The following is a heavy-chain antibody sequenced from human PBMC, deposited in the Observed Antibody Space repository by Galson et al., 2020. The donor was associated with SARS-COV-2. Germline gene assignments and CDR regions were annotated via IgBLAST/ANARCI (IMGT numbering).Heavy chain of an antibody. D-gene: IGHD5-18*01. J-gene: IGHJ3*02. Sequence: ASVKVSCKASGYTSTGYYMHWVRQAPGQGLEWTGWINPNSGGTNYAQKFQGRVTMTRDTSISIAYMELSRLRSDDTAVYYCARDGTAMVTNGFDIWGQGTMVTVSS. CDR3: ARDGTAMVTNGFDI. CDR1: GYTSTGYY. CDR2: INPNSGGT. V-gene: IGHV1-2*02.